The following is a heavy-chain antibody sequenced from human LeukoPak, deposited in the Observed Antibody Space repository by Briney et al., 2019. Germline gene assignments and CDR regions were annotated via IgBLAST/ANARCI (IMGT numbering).Heavy chain of an antibody. D-gene: IGHD3-3*01. J-gene: IGHJ4*02. CDR2: IYYKGDT. CDR1: GGSFSNTDCY. Sequence: SQTLSLPFSVSGGSFSNTDCYWSWVRPPPGKGLEYIGYIYYKGDTYYNPSLRSRCVISLDTSKNQFSLKLNSVTAADTAVYYCVRHYNYGSGHYYFDHWGQGTLVTVSS. V-gene: IGHV4-30-4*01. CDR3: VRHYNYGSGHYYFDH.